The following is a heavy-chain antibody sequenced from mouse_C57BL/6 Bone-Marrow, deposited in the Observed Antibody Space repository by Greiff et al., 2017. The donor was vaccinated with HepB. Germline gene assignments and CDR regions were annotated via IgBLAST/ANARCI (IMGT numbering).Heavy chain of an antibody. CDR1: GYTFTDYN. CDR2: INPNNGGT. Sequence: VQLKESGPELVKPGASVKMSCKASGYTFTDYNMHWVKQSHGKSLEWIGYINPNNGGTSYNQKFKGKATLTVNKSSSTAYMEHRILTSEESAVYYSGWPIYYYGSSSYAMDYWGQGTSVTVSS. CDR3: GWPIYYYGSSSYAMDY. V-gene: IGHV1-22*01. D-gene: IGHD1-1*01. J-gene: IGHJ4*01.